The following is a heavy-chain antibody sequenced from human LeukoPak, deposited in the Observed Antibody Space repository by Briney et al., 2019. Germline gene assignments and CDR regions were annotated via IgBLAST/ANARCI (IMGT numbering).Heavy chain of an antibody. CDR3: ARHWSHSVAQFGRSYWFDP. J-gene: IGHJ5*02. D-gene: IGHD2-15*01. CDR1: GGSISGYY. CDR2: MDTSGHT. Sequence: SETLSLACIVSGGSISGYYWSWIRQPAGKGLEWIGHMDTSGHTNYNSSLMSRVTMSVDTSKNQFSLRLTSVTAADTAVYYCARHWSHSVAQFGRSYWFDPWGQGTLVTVSS. V-gene: IGHV4-4*07.